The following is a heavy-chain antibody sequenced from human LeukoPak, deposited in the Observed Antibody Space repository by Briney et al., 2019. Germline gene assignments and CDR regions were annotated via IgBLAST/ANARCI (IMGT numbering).Heavy chain of an antibody. V-gene: IGHV4-39*01. D-gene: IGHD2-2*01. CDR1: GGSISSSSYY. CDR3: ARLPSGPAATDY. J-gene: IGHJ4*02. CDR2: IYYSGST. Sequence: SETLSLTCTVSGGSISSSSYYWGWIRQPPGKGLEWIGSIYYSGSTYYNPSLKSRVTISVDTSKNQFSLKLSSVTAADTAVYYCARLPSGPAATDYWGQGTLVTVSS.